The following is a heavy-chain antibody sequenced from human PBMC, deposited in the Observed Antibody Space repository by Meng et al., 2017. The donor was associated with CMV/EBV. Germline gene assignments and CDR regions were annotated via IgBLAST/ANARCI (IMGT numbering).Heavy chain of an antibody. D-gene: IGHD3-16*01. CDR1: GYTFNNHG. CDR3: AKDLFAPGGNSCFDH. V-gene: IGHV1-18*01. J-gene: IGHJ4*02. CDR2: INLWNGKI. Sequence: ASVKVSCKASGYTFNNHGINWVRQAPGQGLEWMGRINLWNGKIESAQKFQGRITMTTDASTSTVYMELRSLTSDDTAVYYCAKDLFAPGGNSCFDHWGQGTLVTVSS.